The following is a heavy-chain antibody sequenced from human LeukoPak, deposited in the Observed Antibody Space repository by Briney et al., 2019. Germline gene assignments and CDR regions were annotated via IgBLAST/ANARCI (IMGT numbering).Heavy chain of an antibody. CDR1: GYSISSGYY. V-gene: IGHV4-38-2*01. CDR2: IDHSGST. J-gene: IGHJ4*02. Sequence: PSETLSLTCAVSGYSISSGYYWGWIRQPPGKGLEWIGSIDHSGSTYYNPSLKSRVTISVDTSKNQFSLKLSSVTAADTAVYYCARGGVAARPADYWGQGTLVTVSS. CDR3: ARGGVAARPADY. D-gene: IGHD6-6*01.